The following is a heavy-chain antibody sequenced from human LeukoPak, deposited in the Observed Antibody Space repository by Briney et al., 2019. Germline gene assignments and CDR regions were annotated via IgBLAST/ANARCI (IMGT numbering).Heavy chain of an antibody. CDR2: ISAYNGNT. Sequence: SSVKVSCKASGYTFTSYGISWVRQAPGQGLDWMGCISAYNGNTNYAQKLQGRVTMTTDTSTSTAYMELRSLRSDDTAVYYCARDFPPYCSSISCSLSGTHFDYWGQGTPVTVSS. J-gene: IGHJ4*02. V-gene: IGHV1-18*01. CDR1: GYTFTSYG. CDR3: ARDFPPYCSSISCSLSGTHFDY. D-gene: IGHD2-2*01.